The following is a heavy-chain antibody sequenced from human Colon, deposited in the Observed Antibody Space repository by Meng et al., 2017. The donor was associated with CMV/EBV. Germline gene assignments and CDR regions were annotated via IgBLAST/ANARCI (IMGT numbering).Heavy chain of an antibody. D-gene: IGHD6-13*01. Sequence: GQLVKSGTEVKKPGDSVKFSRKNSGITFTANHLHWVRQAPGQGLEWMGWIYPQDGGTYFAQKFQDRVTLTRDTSITTAYMELSGLTSDDTVIYYCVRESWYFDFWGEGTLVTVSS. CDR1: GITFTANH. CDR2: IYPQDGGT. CDR3: VRESWYFDF. V-gene: IGHV1-2*02. J-gene: IGHJ4*02.